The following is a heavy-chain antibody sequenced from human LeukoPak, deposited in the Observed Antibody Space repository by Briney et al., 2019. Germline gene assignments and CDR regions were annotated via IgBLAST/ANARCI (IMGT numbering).Heavy chain of an antibody. CDR3: VAEVEAADSPLGHLNFDS. Sequence: PSETLSLTCAVTGASITNEDFFWGWIRQPPGKGLEWVGTISSSGTTYYSPSLRSRLTISVDTSTNHFSLKVTSVTAADTVVYYCVAEVEAADSPLGHLNFDSWGQGILTSVSS. V-gene: IGHV4-39*02. J-gene: IGHJ4*02. CDR1: GASITNEDFF. D-gene: IGHD7-27*01. CDR2: ISSSGTT.